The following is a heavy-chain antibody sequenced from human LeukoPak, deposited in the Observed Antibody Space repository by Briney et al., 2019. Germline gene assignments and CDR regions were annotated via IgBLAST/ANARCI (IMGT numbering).Heavy chain of an antibody. CDR2: ISGSGGST. CDR3: AKVPFDIVVVPAAWFDY. D-gene: IGHD2-2*01. V-gene: IGHV3-23*01. J-gene: IGHJ4*02. CDR1: GFTFSSYG. Sequence: PGGTLRLSCAASGFTFSSYGMNWVRQAPGKGLEWVSAISGSGGSTYYADSVKGRFTISRDNSRNTLYLQMNSLRAEDTAVYYCAKVPFDIVVVPAAWFDYWGQGTLVTVSS.